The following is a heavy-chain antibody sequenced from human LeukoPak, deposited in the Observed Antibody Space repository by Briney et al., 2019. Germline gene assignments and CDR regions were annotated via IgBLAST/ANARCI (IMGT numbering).Heavy chain of an antibody. CDR1: GYSFTSHW. V-gene: IGHV5-51*01. CDR3: ARPSSNWSGFLEGTFGL. J-gene: IGHJ3*01. CDR2: VHPGDSDK. Sequence: KFGESLKISCKGSGYSFTSHWIGWVRQMPGKGLEWIGVVHPGDSDKRYNPSFQGQVSLSADKSINTAFLQWSSLKASDTAMYYCARPSSNWSGFLEGTFGLWGQGTMVTVSS. D-gene: IGHD3-3*01.